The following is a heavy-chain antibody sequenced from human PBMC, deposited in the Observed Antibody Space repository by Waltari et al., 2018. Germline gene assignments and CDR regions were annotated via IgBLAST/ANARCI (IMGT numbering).Heavy chain of an antibody. CDR3: AKVMGATRGYFDY. CDR1: GFTFDDYA. J-gene: IGHJ4*02. D-gene: IGHD1-26*01. CDR2: ISWNSGSI. V-gene: IGHV3-9*01. Sequence: EVQLVESGGGLVQPGRSLRLSCAASGFTFDDYAMHWARQAPGKGLEWVSGISWNSGSIGYADSVKGRFTISRDNAKNSLYLQMNSLRAEDTALYYCAKVMGATRGYFDYWGQGTLVTVSS.